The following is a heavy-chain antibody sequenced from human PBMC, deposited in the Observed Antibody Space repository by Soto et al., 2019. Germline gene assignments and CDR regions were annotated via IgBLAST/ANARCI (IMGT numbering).Heavy chain of an antibody. Sequence: GGSLRLSCVASGFSITSFAMSWVRQAPGKGLEWASAISASGGSTYADSVKGRFTISRDNSKNTLYLQMNSLRVEDTAVYYCAKVLSSGSYSGALEYWGQGALVAVSS. CDR1: GFSITSFA. V-gene: IGHV3-23*01. D-gene: IGHD1-26*01. CDR2: ISASGGST. J-gene: IGHJ4*02. CDR3: AKVLSSGSYSGALEY.